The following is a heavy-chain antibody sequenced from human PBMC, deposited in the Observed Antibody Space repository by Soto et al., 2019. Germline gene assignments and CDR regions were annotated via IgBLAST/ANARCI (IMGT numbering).Heavy chain of an antibody. CDR1: GGSISSRSYY. CDR2: IYYSGNT. V-gene: IGHV4-39*01. J-gene: IGHJ4*02. D-gene: IGHD5-12*01. CDR3: ARVNILATRLDS. Sequence: SVTLSLPCTVSGGSISSRSYYSGWIRQPPGKGLEWIGSIYYSGNTFYNPSLKSRVTISVDTSKNQFSLKLSSVTAADTAVFYCARVNILATRLDSWGQGTLVTVSS.